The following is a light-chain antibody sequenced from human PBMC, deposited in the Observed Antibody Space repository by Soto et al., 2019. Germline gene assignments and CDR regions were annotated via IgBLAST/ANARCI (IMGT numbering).Light chain of an antibody. CDR2: VAS. Sequence: DIQMTQSPSSLSASVGDRVTITCRASQGVSAYLLWYQQKPGKAPNLLIYVASGLQSGVPSRFSGSGSGTEFTLTISSLQPEDLATYYCQQNAAAPLTFGQGTKVEIK. CDR3: QQNAAAPLT. J-gene: IGKJ1*01. CDR1: QGVSAY. V-gene: IGKV1-39*01.